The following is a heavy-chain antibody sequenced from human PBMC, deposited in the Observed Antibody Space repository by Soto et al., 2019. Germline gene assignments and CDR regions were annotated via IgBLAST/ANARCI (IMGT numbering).Heavy chain of an antibody. Sequence: SETLSLTCTVSGGSISSYYWSWIRQPPGKGLEWIGYIYYSGSTNYNPSLKSRVTISVDTSKNQFSLKLSSVTAADTAVYYCARHQWLGEPFDYWGQGTLVTVSS. J-gene: IGHJ4*02. V-gene: IGHV4-59*08. CDR2: IYYSGST. CDR3: ARHQWLGEPFDY. CDR1: GGSISSYY. D-gene: IGHD6-19*01.